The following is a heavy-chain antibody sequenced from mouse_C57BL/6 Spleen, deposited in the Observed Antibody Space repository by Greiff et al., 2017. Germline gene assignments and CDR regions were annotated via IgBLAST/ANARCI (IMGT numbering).Heavy chain of an antibody. Sequence: QVQLQQPGAELVKPGASVKLSCKASGYTFTSYWMHWVKQRPGQGLEWIGMIHPNSGSTNYNEKFKSKATLTVDKSSSTAYMQLSSLTSEDSAVYYCARRGPYYYGSIYWYFDVWGTGTTVTVSS. CDR3: ARRGPYYYGSIYWYFDV. CDR1: GYTFTSYW. J-gene: IGHJ1*03. V-gene: IGHV1-64*01. CDR2: IHPNSGST. D-gene: IGHD1-1*01.